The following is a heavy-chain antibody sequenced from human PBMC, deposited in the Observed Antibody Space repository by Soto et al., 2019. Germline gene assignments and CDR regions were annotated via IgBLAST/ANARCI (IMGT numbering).Heavy chain of an antibody. CDR2: ISSGSSDT. Sequence: GGALRLSCEASGFTFSRVSMNWVRQVRGKGLEWVASISSGSSDTWYADSVKGRFIISRDNAQNSLFLQMNTLRPEDTAMYYYARVAYWGPATQVTVSS. V-gene: IGHV3-21*01. CDR3: ARVAY. CDR1: GFTFSRVS. J-gene: IGHJ4*02.